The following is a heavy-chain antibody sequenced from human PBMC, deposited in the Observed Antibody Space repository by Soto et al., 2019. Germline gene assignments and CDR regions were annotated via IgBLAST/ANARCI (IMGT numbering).Heavy chain of an antibody. Sequence: ASVKVSCKAAGYAFASHDINWVRQASGQGPEWMGWMNPNSGSTGYAQKFQGRVTLTRDTSISTAYMEVSSLRSEDTAVYYCARTPYSGYAALVYWGQGTLVTVSS. D-gene: IGHD3-22*01. J-gene: IGHJ4*02. CDR1: GYAFASHD. V-gene: IGHV1-8*01. CDR2: MNPNSGST. CDR3: ARTPYSGYAALVY.